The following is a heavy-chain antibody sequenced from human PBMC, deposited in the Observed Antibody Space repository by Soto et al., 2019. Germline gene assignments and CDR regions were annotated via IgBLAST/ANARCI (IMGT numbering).Heavy chain of an antibody. V-gene: IGHV3-48*01. CDR2: ISSSSSSI. CDR1: GFTFSNYG. D-gene: IGHD2-8*01. Sequence: EVQLVESGGGLVEPGGSLRLSCAASGFTFSNYGIDWVRQAPGKGLEWVAYISSSSSSISYADAVKGRFTISRDNAKNSLYLQMNSLRVQDTAVYYCARGCAARPDYWGQGALVTVSS. CDR3: ARGCAARPDY. J-gene: IGHJ4*02.